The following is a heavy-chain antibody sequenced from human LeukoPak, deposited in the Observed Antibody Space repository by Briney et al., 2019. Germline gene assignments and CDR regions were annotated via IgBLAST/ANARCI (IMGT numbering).Heavy chain of an antibody. CDR2: VYYNGSA. CDR3: ARQVAATAPVGY. Sequence: SQTLSLTCTVSGGSIGTYYWSWIRQPPGRGLEWIGDVYYNGSANYNPSLKSRLTISVDTSNNRFSLKLTSVTASDTAVYYCARQVAATAPVGYWGQGTLVTVSS. V-gene: IGHV4-59*08. D-gene: IGHD6-13*01. J-gene: IGHJ4*02. CDR1: GGSIGTYY.